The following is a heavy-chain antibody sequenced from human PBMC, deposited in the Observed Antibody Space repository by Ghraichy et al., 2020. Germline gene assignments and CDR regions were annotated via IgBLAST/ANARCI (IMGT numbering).Heavy chain of an antibody. D-gene: IGHD2-21*01. Sequence: GGSLRLSCAASGFPFGEYSMFWVRQPPGKGLEWVSVISGDGKDIYYGDSVKGRFTISRDSRKNSVFLEMNSLRTEDTALYYCAKEERMELWSRNHYYSMDVWGQGTTVIVSS. CDR2: ISGDGKDI. V-gene: IGHV3-43*02. J-gene: IGHJ6*02. CDR3: AKEERMELWSRNHYYSMDV. CDR1: GFPFGEYS.